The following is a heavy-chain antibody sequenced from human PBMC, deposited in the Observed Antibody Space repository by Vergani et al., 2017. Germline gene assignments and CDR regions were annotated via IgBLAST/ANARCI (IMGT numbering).Heavy chain of an antibody. CDR3: ARDNYGDYDY. CDR2: IYTSGST. D-gene: IGHD4-17*01. CDR1: GGSISSGSYY. J-gene: IGHJ4*02. Sequence: QVQLQESGPGLVKPSQTLSLTCTVSGGSISSGSYYWSWIRQPAGKGLEWIGRIYTSGSTNYNPSLKSRVTISVETSKNQFSLKLRSVTAADTAVYYCARDNYGDYDYWGQGTLVTVSA. V-gene: IGHV4-61*02.